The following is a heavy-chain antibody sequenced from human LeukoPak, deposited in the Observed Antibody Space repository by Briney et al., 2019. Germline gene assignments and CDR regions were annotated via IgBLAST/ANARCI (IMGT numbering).Heavy chain of an antibody. J-gene: IGHJ4*02. D-gene: IGHD1-26*01. V-gene: IGHV1-2*02. Sequence: ASVKVSCKASGYTFTGYYMHWVRQAPGQGLEWMGWINPNSGGTSYAQKFQGRVTMTRDTSTSTVYMELSSLRSEDTAVYYCARDGYGSYYFLGYWGQGTLVTVSS. CDR1: GYTFTGYY. CDR2: INPNSGGT. CDR3: ARDGYGSYYFLGY.